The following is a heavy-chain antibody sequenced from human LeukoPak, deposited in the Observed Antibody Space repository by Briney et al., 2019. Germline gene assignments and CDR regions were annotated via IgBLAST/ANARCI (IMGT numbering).Heavy chain of an antibody. J-gene: IGHJ4*02. CDR1: GGTFSSSA. D-gene: IGHD6-19*01. Sequence: GASVKVSCKASGGTFSSSAISWVRQAPGQGLEWMGKIILPLDITNYAQQFQGGVTITTDKSTDTVFLELSSLRSQDTAVYYCARSSVTGHFDFWGQGTLVTVSS. CDR2: IILPLDIT. V-gene: IGHV1-69*04. CDR3: ARSSVTGHFDF.